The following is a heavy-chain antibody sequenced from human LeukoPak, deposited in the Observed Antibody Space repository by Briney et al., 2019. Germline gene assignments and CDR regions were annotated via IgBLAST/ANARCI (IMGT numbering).Heavy chain of an antibody. CDR2: ITWNSGSI. CDR3: GKDMYSTSWNFFDY. Sequence: GRSLRLSCEVSGSTFDDYAMHWVRQVPGKGLEWVLGITWNSGSIDYADSVKGRFTISRDNAKNSLYLQMNSLRAEDTALYYCGKDMYSTSWNFFDYWGRRTLVTVSS. CDR1: GSTFDDYA. J-gene: IGHJ4*02. V-gene: IGHV3-9*01. D-gene: IGHD6-13*01.